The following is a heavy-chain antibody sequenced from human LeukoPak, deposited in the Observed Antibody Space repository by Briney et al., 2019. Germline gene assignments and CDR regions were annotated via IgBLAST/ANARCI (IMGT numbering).Heavy chain of an antibody. V-gene: IGHV3-30-3*01. CDR2: ISYDGSNK. J-gene: IGHJ4*02. CDR1: GFTFSSYA. D-gene: IGHD3-22*01. CDR3: ARPTYYYDSSGYSFHY. Sequence: GGSLRLSCAASGFTFSSYAMQWVRQAPGKGLEWVAVISYDGSNKYYADSVKGRFTISRDNSKNTLYLQMNSLRAEDTAVYYCARPTYYYDSSGYSFHYWGQGTLVTVSS.